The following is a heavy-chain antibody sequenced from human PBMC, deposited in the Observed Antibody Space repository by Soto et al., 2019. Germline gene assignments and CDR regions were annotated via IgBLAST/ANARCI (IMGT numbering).Heavy chain of an antibody. V-gene: IGHV1-8*01. D-gene: IGHD2-2*01. CDR3: ARGYPCTSTNCYYYDY. J-gene: IGHJ4*02. CDR2: VNPNSGNT. Sequence: VDSVKVSCKASGYTFTSYYINWVRQVSGQGPEWMGWVNPNSGNTGYAQKFQGRVTMTRDTSINTAYMELSSLRSEDTAVYYCARGYPCTSTNCYYYDYWGQGTLVTVSS. CDR1: GYTFTSYY.